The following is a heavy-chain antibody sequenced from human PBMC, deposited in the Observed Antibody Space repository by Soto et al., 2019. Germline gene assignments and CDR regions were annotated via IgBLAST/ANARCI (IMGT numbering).Heavy chain of an antibody. J-gene: IGHJ4*02. CDR3: ARGQEGVVATH. CDR2: VKDGGHT. V-gene: IGHV4-34*01. D-gene: IGHD5-12*01. Sequence: QVQLQQWGAGLLKPSETLSLNCAVTGGSLSGYYWSWIRQPPGKGLEWIGEVKDGGHTNYSPSLRGRVTTSSDTSNNQFSLRLNSVTAADTGVDYCARGQEGVVATHWDQGSLVTVSS. CDR1: GGSLSGYY.